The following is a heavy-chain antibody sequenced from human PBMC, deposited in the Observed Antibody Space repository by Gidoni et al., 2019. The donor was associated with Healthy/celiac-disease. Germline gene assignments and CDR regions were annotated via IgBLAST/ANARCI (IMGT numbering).Heavy chain of an antibody. J-gene: IGHJ4*02. Sequence: QVQLQESGPGLVKPSETLSLTCTVSGGSISSYYWSWIRKPPGKGLEWIGYIYYRGSTNSNPSLKSRVTISVDTSKNQFSLKLSSVTAADTAVYYCAREGWGGYSFDYWGQGTLVTVSS. CDR1: GGSISSYY. V-gene: IGHV4-59*01. D-gene: IGHD5-18*01. CDR3: AREGWGGYSFDY. CDR2: IYYRGST.